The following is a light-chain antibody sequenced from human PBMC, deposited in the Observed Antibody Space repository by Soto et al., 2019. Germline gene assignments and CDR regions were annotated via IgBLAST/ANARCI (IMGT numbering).Light chain of an antibody. Sequence: QSVLTQPHSASGTPGQRVTISCSGSSSNIGSNTVNWYQQLPGTAPKLLIYSNNQRPSGVPDQFSGSKSGTSASLAISGLQSEDEADYYCAAWDDSLNGWVFGGGTKLTVL. J-gene: IGLJ3*02. CDR3: AAWDDSLNGWV. V-gene: IGLV1-44*01. CDR2: SNN. CDR1: SSNIGSNT.